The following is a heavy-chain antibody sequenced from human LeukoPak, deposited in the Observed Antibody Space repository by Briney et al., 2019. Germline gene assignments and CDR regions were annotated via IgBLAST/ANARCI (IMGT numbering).Heavy chain of an antibody. CDR3: ASTVLLWFGEPLGAFDI. CDR1: GGSISSSSYY. V-gene: IGHV4-39*01. Sequence: GSLRLSCTVSGGSISSSSYYWGWIRQPPGKGLEWIGTIYYRGSTYHNPSLKSRVSISVDTSKNQFSLKMSSLTAADTAVYYCASTVLLWFGEPLGAFDIWGQGTMVTVSS. J-gene: IGHJ3*02. D-gene: IGHD3-10*01. CDR2: IYYRGST.